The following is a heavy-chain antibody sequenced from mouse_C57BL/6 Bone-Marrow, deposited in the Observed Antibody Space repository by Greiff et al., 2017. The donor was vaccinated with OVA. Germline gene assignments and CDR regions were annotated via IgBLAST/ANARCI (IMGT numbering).Heavy chain of an antibody. D-gene: IGHD1-1*01. CDR3: TTRGSSWFAY. CDR1: GFNIKDDY. CDR2: IDPENGDT. Sequence: EVQRVESGAELVRPGASVKLSCTASGFNIKDDYMHWVKQRPEQGLEWIGWIDPENGDTEYASKFQGKATITADTSSNTAYLQLSSLTSEDTAVYYCTTRGSSWFAYWGQGTLVTVSA. J-gene: IGHJ3*01. V-gene: IGHV14-4*01.